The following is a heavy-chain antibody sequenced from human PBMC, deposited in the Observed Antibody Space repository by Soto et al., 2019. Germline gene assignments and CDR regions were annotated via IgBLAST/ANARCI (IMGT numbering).Heavy chain of an antibody. J-gene: IGHJ6*02. CDR3: ARGIYAYIQIRGYYYYGMDV. D-gene: IGHD5-12*01. V-gene: IGHV1-69*13. CDR1: GCTFRSYA. Sequence: GASVKVSCKASGCTFRSYAISWVRHAPGQGLEWMGGVIPIFGTANYAQKFQGRVTITADESTSTAYMELSSLRSEDTAVYYCARGIYAYIQIRGYYYYGMDVWGQGTTVTVSS. CDR2: VIPIFGTA.